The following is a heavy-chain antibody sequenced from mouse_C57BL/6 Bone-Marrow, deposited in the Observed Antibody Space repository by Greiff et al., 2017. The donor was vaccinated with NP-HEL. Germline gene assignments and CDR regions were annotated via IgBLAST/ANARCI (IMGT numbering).Heavy chain of an antibody. D-gene: IGHD2-5*01. CDR1: GYTFTSYW. CDR3: ARSRYYSNPRGAWFAY. V-gene: IGHV1-64*01. Sequence: VQLQQPGAELVKPGASVKLSCKASGYTFTSYWMHWVKQRPGQGLEWIGMIHPNSGSTNYNEKFKSKATLTVDKSSSTAYMQLSSLTSEDSAVYYCARSRYYSNPRGAWFAYWGQGTLVTVSA. J-gene: IGHJ3*01. CDR2: IHPNSGST.